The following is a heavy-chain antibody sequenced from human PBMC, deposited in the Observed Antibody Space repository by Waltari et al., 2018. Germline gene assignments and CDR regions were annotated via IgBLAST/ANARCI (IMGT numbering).Heavy chain of an antibody. CDR3: ARERSGSGSSWFDP. CDR1: GFTVSSNY. CDR2: IYSGGST. Sequence: EVQLVETGGGLIQPGGSLRLSCAASGFTVSSNYMSWVRQAPGKGLEWVSVIYSGGSTYYADSVKGRFTISRDNSKNTLYLQMNSLRAEDTAVYYCARERSGSGSSWFDPWGQGTLVTVSS. J-gene: IGHJ5*02. D-gene: IGHD3-10*01. V-gene: IGHV3-53*02.